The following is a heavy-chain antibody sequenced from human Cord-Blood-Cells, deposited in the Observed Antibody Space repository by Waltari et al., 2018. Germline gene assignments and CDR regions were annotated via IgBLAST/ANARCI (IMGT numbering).Heavy chain of an antibody. J-gene: IGHJ6*02. CDR3: ARGELGYYYGMDV. Sequence: QVQLQQWGAGLLKPSETLSLTCAVYGGSFSGYYWSWIRQPPGKGLEWIGESNHSGSTNYNPSRKSRVTISVDTSKNQFSLKLSSVTAADTAVYYCARGELGYYYGMDVWGQGTTVTVSS. V-gene: IGHV4-34*01. CDR2: SNHSGST. D-gene: IGHD7-27*01. CDR1: GGSFSGYY.